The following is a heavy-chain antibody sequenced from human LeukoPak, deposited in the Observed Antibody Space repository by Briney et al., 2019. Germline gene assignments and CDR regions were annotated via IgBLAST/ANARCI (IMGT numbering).Heavy chain of an antibody. CDR2: ISGRGGST. J-gene: IGHJ4*02. V-gene: IGHV3-23*01. CDR3: ATNVMGRSGYYPYYFDY. D-gene: IGHD3-22*01. Sequence: GGSLRLSCAASGFTFSSYSMNWVRQAPGKWLEWVSAISGRGGSTYYADSVKGRFTISRDNSKNTLYLQMNSLRAEDTAVYYCATNVMGRSGYYPYYFDYWGQGTLVTVSS. CDR1: GFTFSSYS.